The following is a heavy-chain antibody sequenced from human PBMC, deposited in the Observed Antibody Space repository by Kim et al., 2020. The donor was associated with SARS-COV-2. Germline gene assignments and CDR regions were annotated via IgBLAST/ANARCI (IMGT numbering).Heavy chain of an antibody. D-gene: IGHD3-10*01. CDR1: GYTFTSYY. Sequence: ASVKVSCKASGYTFTSYYMHWVRQAPGQGLEWMGIINPSGGSTSYAQKFQGRVTMTRDTSTSTVYMELSSLRSEDTAVYYCARERGLPMVRGVAEVYYYGMDVWGQGTTVTVSS. J-gene: IGHJ6*02. V-gene: IGHV1-46*01. CDR2: INPSGGST. CDR3: ARERGLPMVRGVAEVYYYGMDV.